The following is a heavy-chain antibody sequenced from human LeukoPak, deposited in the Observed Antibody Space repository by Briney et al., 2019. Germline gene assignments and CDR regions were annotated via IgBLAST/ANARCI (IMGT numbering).Heavy chain of an antibody. D-gene: IGHD5-18*01. CDR1: GFTFSSYA. Sequence: PGGSLRLACAASGFTFSSYAMSWVRQAPGKGLEWVSAISGSGGSTYYADSVKGRFTISRDNSKNTLYLQMNSLRAEDTAVYYCAKDGGRGYSYGYVSRDYWGQGTVGTVSS. V-gene: IGHV3-23*01. CDR3: AKDGGRGYSYGYVSRDY. CDR2: ISGSGGST. J-gene: IGHJ4*02.